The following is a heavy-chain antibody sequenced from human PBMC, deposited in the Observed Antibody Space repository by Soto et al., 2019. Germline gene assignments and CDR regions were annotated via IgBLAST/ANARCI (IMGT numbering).Heavy chain of an antibody. CDR3: ARAEEYYGSGSYYRWFDP. CDR2: ISYDGSNK. V-gene: IGHV3-30-3*01. CDR1: GFTFSSYA. J-gene: IGHJ5*02. Sequence: GGSLRLSCAASGFTFSSYAMHWVRQAPGKGLEWVAVISYDGSNKYYADSVKGRFTISRDNSKNTLNLQMNSLRAEDTAVYYYARAEEYYGSGSYYRWFDPWGQGTLVTVSS. D-gene: IGHD3-10*01.